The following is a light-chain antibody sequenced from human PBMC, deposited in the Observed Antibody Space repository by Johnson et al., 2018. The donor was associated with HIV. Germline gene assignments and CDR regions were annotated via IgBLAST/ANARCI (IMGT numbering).Light chain of an antibody. Sequence: QSVFTQPPSVSAAPGQKVTVSCSGSTSNIGNNYVSWYQQLPGTAPKLLIYDNNKRPSGIPDRFSGSKSGTSATLGITGLQTGDEADYYCGTWASSLYAYVFGTGTKVTAL. CDR1: TSNIGNNY. J-gene: IGLJ1*01. CDR3: GTWASSLYAYV. V-gene: IGLV1-51*01. CDR2: DNN.